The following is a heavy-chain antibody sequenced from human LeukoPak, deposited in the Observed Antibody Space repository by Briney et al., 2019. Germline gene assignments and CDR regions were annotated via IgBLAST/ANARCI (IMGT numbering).Heavy chain of an antibody. CDR1: GGSTSSSSYY. D-gene: IGHD6-19*01. Sequence: SETLSLTCTVSGGSTSSSSYYWGWIRQPPGKGLEWIGSIYYSGSTYYNPSLKSRVTTSVDTSKNQFSLKLSSVTAADTAVYYCARIPYSSGWHFDYWGQGTLVTVSS. J-gene: IGHJ4*02. CDR3: ARIPYSSGWHFDY. V-gene: IGHV4-39*01. CDR2: IYYSGST.